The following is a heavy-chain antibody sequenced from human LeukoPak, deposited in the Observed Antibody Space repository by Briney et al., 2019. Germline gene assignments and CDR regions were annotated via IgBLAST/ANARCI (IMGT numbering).Heavy chain of an antibody. CDR1: GFTFSSYS. Sequence: PGGSLRLSCAASGFTFSSYSMNWVRQAPGKGLEWVSSISSSSSYIYYADSVKGRFTISRDNAKNSLYLQMNSLRADDTAEYYCARDRGYNAFDIWGQGTMVTVSS. CDR3: ARDRGYNAFDI. D-gene: IGHD5-18*01. CDR2: ISSSSSYI. J-gene: IGHJ3*02. V-gene: IGHV3-21*01.